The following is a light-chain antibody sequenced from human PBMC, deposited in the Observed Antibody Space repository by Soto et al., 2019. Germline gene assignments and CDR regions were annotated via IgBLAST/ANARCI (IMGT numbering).Light chain of an antibody. V-gene: IGKV3-11*01. CDR1: QSVSSY. CDR2: DAS. Sequence: EIVLTQSPATLSLSPGERATLSCRASQSVSSYLAWYQQKPGQAPRLLIYDASNRATGIPARFSGSGSGTGFTLTISSLEPEDFAVYYCQQRSNWPPTFGQGTKVDIK. J-gene: IGKJ1*01. CDR3: QQRSNWPPT.